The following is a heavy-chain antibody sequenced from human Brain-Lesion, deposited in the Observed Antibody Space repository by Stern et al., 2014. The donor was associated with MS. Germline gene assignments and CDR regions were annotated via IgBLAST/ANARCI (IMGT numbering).Heavy chain of an antibody. J-gene: IGHJ6*02. V-gene: IGHV4-61*02. Sequence: QVQLVQSGPGLVKPSQTLSLSCTVSGGPISSGGYYWSWIRQPAGKGLEWIGRIFNRGSTRYTPSLKSRVPISIDTPKNQFSLRLNSMTAADTAVYYCARGRVVPGFQYYATDVWGQGTTVIVSS. CDR1: GGPISSGGYY. D-gene: IGHD2-2*01. CDR3: ARGRVVPGFQYYATDV. CDR2: IFNRGST.